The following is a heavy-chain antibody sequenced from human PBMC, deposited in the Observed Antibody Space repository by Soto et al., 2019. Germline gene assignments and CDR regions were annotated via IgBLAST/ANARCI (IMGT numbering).Heavy chain of an antibody. J-gene: IGHJ6*03. V-gene: IGHV3-9*01. D-gene: IGHD4-17*01. Sequence: EVQLVESGGGLVQPGRSLRLSCAASGFTFDDYAMHWVRQAPGKGLEWVSGISWNSGSIGYADSVKGRFTISRDNAKNSLYLQMNSLRAEDTALYYCAKTKGADYGDFGDYYYYYMDVWGKGTTVTVSS. CDR2: ISWNSGSI. CDR3: AKTKGADYGDFGDYYYYYMDV. CDR1: GFTFDDYA.